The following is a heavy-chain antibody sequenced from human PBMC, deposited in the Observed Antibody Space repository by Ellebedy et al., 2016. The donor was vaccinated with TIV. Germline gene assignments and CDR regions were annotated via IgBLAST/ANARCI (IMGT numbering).Heavy chain of an antibody. CDR2: IRFDDSEK. J-gene: IGHJ6*02. V-gene: IGHV3-30*02. Sequence: GESLKISCAASGFTFSSHGMHWARQAPGKGLEWVAFIRFDDSEKYYADSVKGRLTISRDDSKSTLFLQMNNLSPGDTAVYYCVKVSDNWRLRGRFDFDVWGQGTTVTVSS. CDR1: GFTFSSHG. D-gene: IGHD1-20*01. CDR3: VKVSDNWRLRGRFDFDV.